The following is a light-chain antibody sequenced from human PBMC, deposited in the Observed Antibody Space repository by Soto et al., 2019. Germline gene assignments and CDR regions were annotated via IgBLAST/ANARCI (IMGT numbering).Light chain of an antibody. CDR3: QQYNNWSPIT. CDR1: QSVSTN. Sequence: EIVMTQSPATLSVSPGERATLSCRASQSVSTNLAWYQQKPGQPPRLLVYGASTRATGIAARFSGSGSGTEFTLTISSLQSEDFVVYYCQQYNNWSPITFGQGTRLEIK. CDR2: GAS. J-gene: IGKJ5*01. V-gene: IGKV3-15*01.